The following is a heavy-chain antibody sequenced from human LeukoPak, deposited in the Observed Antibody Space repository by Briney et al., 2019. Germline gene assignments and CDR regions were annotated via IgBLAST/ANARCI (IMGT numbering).Heavy chain of an antibody. V-gene: IGHV3-23*01. CDR3: AKDRMVYDILTALVDY. CDR2: ISGSGGST. Sequence: GGYLRLSCAASGFTFSSYAMSWVRQAPGKGLEWVSAISGSGGSTYYADSVKGRFTISRDNSKNTLYLQMNSLRAEDTAVYYCAKDRMVYDILTALVDYWGQGTLVTVSS. J-gene: IGHJ4*02. CDR1: GFTFSSYA. D-gene: IGHD3-9*01.